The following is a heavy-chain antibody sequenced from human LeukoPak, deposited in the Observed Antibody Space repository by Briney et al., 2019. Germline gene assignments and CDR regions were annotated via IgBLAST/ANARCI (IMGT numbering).Heavy chain of an antibody. Sequence: SETPSLTCTVSGGSISSGGYYWSWIRQHPGKGLEWIGYIYYSGSTYYNPSLKSRVTISVDTSKNQFSLKLSSVTAADTAVYYCARDSHPYYYGSRRFDYWGQGTLVTVSS. CDR1: GGSISSGGYY. CDR2: IYYSGST. CDR3: ARDSHPYYYGSRRFDY. D-gene: IGHD3-22*01. J-gene: IGHJ4*02. V-gene: IGHV4-31*03.